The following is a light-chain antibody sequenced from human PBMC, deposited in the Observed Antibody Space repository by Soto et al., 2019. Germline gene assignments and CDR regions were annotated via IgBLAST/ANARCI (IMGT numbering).Light chain of an antibody. CDR1: QSVRTC. Sequence: DIQLTQSPSSLSASVGDRVTITCRSSQSVRTCLAWYQQKPGKAPKLLIYKASSLQSGVPSRFSGSGSGTDFTLTISRLQPDDFATYYCLEYNSYLIYTFGQGTKVDI. CDR3: LEYNSYLIYT. J-gene: IGKJ2*01. CDR2: KAS. V-gene: IGKV1-5*03.